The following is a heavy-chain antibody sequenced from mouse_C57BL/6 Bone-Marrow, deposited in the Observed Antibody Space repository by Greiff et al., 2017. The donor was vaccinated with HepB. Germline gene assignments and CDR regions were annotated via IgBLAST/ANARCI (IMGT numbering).Heavy chain of an antibody. J-gene: IGHJ4*01. CDR3: ARHDLTGSLYYYAMDY. CDR1: GYTFTEYT. Sequence: VQGVESGAELVKPGASVKLSCKASGYTFTEYTIHWVKQRSGQGLEWIGWFYPGSGSIKYNEKFKDKATLTADKSSSTVYMELSRLTSEDSAVYFCARHDLTGSLYYYAMDYWGQGTSVTVSS. D-gene: IGHD4-1*01. CDR2: FYPGSGSI. V-gene: IGHV1-62-2*01.